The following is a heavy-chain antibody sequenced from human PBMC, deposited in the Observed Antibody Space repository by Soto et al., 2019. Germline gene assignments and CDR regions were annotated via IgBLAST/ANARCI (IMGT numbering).Heavy chain of an antibody. CDR2: INPNSGGT. CDR1: GYTFTGYY. D-gene: IGHD6-13*01. V-gene: IGHV1-2*02. CDR3: ARGTAAGKYYYYYGMDV. Sequence: VASVKVSCKASGYTFTGYYMHWVRQAPGQGLEWMGWINPNSGGTNYAQKFQGRVTMTRDTSISTAYMELSRLRSDDTAVYYCARGTAAGKYYYYYGMDVWGQGTTVTVSS. J-gene: IGHJ6*02.